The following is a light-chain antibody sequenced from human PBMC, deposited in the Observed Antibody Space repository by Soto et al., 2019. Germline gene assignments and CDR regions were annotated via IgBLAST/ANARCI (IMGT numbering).Light chain of an antibody. CDR3: QQYDNSPYI. Sequence: DIVLTQSPGTLSLSPGERATLSCRASQTVSSTYLAWYQHKPGQAPRLLIYGASSRATGIPDRFSGRGSGTDFTLTISRLEPEDFAVYYCQQYDNSPYIFGQGTKVDIK. CDR1: QTVSSTY. J-gene: IGKJ2*01. V-gene: IGKV3-20*01. CDR2: GAS.